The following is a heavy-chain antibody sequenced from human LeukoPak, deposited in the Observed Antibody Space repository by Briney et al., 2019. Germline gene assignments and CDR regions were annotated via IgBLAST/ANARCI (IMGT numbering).Heavy chain of an antibody. CDR1: GYTFTDYY. Sequence: ASVKVSCKASGYTFTDYYMHWVRQAPGQGLEWMGRINPNSGGSNYAQEFQGRVTMTRDTSISTAYMELNRLRSDDTAVYYCAGATLFDYGDLNYWGQGTLVTVSS. V-gene: IGHV1-2*06. CDR2: INPNSGGS. D-gene: IGHD4-17*01. J-gene: IGHJ4*02. CDR3: AGATLFDYGDLNY.